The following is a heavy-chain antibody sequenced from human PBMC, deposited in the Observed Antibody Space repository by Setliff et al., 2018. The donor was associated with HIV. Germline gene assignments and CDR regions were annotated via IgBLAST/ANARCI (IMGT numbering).Heavy chain of an antibody. Sequence: GGSLRLSCTASGFTFGDYAMSWVRQAPGKGLEWVGFIRSKAYGGTTEYAASAKDRFTVSRDDSKSIAYLQINSPKTEDTAVYYCTRDKGYAFDIWGQGTMVTVSS. V-gene: IGHV3-49*04. CDR1: GFTFGDYA. D-gene: IGHD5-18*01. J-gene: IGHJ3*02. CDR3: TRDKGYAFDI. CDR2: IRSKAYGGTT.